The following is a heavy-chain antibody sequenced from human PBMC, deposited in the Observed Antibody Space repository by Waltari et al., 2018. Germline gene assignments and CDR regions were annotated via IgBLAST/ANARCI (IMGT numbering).Heavy chain of an antibody. CDR2: INRGATI. J-gene: IGHJ4*02. CDR1: GFDSSNHW. V-gene: IGHV3-74*01. CDR3: VRGPSVDYSHPVPFDL. D-gene: IGHD4-4*01. Sequence: EVRLVESGGGLVQPGESLTLSCAASGFDSSNHWISWVRQLPGKGPMWVARINRGATIGYDDSVRGRFTIFRDSSTNTVSLQMMSLTVEDTALYYCVRGPSVDYSHPVPFDLWGQGTLVTVSS.